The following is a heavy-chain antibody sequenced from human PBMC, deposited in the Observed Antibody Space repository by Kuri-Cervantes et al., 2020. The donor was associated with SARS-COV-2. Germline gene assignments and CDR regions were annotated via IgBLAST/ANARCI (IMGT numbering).Heavy chain of an antibody. CDR1: GFTFSSYC. Sequence: GGSLRLSCAASGFTFSSYCMSWVRQAPGKGLEWVSVIYSGGSTYYADSVKGRFTISRDNSKNTLYLQMNSLRAEDTAVYYCARGPSGWYLNWGQGTLVTVSS. CDR3: ARGPSGWYLN. D-gene: IGHD6-19*01. J-gene: IGHJ4*02. V-gene: IGHV3-66*01. CDR2: IYSGGST.